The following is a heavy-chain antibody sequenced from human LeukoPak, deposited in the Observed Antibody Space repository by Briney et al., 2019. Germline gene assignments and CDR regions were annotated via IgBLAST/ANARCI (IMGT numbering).Heavy chain of an antibody. CDR1: GFTLSTYW. V-gene: IGHV3-7*03. D-gene: IGHD1-26*01. CDR2: IKQDGSEK. Sequence: GGSLRLSCAASGFTLSTYWMTWVRQAPGKGLEWVANIKQDGSEKYYVDSVKGRFTISRDNAKKLLYLQMNSLRVEDTAVYYCAKVVGATTAGLFDYWGQGTLVTVSS. CDR3: AKVVGATTAGLFDY. J-gene: IGHJ4*02.